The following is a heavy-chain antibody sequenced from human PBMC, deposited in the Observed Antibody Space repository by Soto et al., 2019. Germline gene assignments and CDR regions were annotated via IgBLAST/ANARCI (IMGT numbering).Heavy chain of an antibody. Sequence: QVQLVQSGAEVKKPGASVKVSCKASGYTFTSYGISWVRQAPGQGLEWMGWISAYNGNTNYAQKLQGRVTMTTDTSTSTAYMELRSLRSDDTAVYYCARGWGPDSNHCTTGVCYRGEYFQHWGQGTLVTVSS. CDR2: ISAYNGNT. J-gene: IGHJ1*01. V-gene: IGHV1-18*04. CDR1: GYTFTSYG. D-gene: IGHD2-8*01. CDR3: ARGWGPDSNHCTTGVCYRGEYFQH.